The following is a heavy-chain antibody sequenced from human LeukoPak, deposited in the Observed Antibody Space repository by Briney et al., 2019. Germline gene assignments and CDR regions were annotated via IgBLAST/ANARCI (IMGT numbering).Heavy chain of an antibody. CDR2: IHLRDSLT. D-gene: IGHD1-1*01. J-gene: IGHJ4*02. CDR1: RFHLGTYW. Sequence: GESLKISCHLSRFHLGTYWIGRVRQVPGKGLECMGIIHLRDSLTYYSPSWQGQLINSDDKSISTAYLQWNSLTASDSGIYYCASARDGNFSWDYWAQGPLVTVSS. V-gene: IGHV5-51*01. CDR3: ASARDGNFSWDY.